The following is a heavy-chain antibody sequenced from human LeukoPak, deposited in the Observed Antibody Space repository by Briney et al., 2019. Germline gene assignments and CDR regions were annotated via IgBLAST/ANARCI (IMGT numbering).Heavy chain of an antibody. CDR1: GFTFSNYA. J-gene: IGHJ4*02. CDR2: IGGSDGRT. D-gene: IGHD4/OR15-4a*01. V-gene: IGHV3-23*01. CDR3: ADPPNADY. Sequence: PGGSLRLSCAPSGFTFSNYAMSWVRQAPRKGLEWVSSIGGSDGRTYYAESVQGRFTISRDNSKKMLYLQMNSLRVEDTAVYFCADPPNADYWGQGTLVTVSS.